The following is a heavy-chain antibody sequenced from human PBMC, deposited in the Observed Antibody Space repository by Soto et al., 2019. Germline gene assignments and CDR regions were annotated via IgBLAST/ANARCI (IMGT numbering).Heavy chain of an antibody. J-gene: IGHJ4*02. V-gene: IGHV3-9*01. CDR1: GFTFDDYA. CDR3: ARGGRYAISPGSSLYPPEY. CDR2: ISWNSGSI. D-gene: IGHD3-16*01. Sequence: GGSLRLSCAASGFTFDDYAMHWVRQAPGKGLEWVSGISWNSGSIGYADSVKGRFTISRDNAKNSLYLQMNSLRAEDTALYYCARGGRYAISPGSSLYPPEYWGQGTLVTVSS.